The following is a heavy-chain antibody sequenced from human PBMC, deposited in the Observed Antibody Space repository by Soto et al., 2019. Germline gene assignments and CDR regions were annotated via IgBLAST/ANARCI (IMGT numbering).Heavy chain of an antibody. CDR1: GFTFSTYT. CDR3: ARSYSSSWHTFDS. V-gene: IGHV3-30-3*01. CDR2: ISYDGSNK. Sequence: QVQLVESGGGVVQPGRSLRLSCAASGFTFSTYTMHWVRQAPGKGLEGVAVISYDGSNKYYAGSVKGRFTISRDNSKNTLYLQMNSLRAEDTAVYYCARSYSSSWHTFDSWGQGTLVTVSS. D-gene: IGHD6-13*01. J-gene: IGHJ4*02.